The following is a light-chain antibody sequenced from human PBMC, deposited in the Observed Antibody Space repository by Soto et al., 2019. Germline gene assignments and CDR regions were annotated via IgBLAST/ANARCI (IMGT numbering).Light chain of an antibody. CDR3: QQYNTYSWT. V-gene: IGKV3-20*01. CDR1: QTVSTNY. Sequence: EIVLTQSPGTLSLSPGERATLSCRASQTVSTNYLAWYQQKPGQAPRLLIYGASKRATGIPDRFSGSGSGTDFTLTISRLEPEDFATYYCQQYNTYSWTFGPGTKVDIK. CDR2: GAS. J-gene: IGKJ1*01.